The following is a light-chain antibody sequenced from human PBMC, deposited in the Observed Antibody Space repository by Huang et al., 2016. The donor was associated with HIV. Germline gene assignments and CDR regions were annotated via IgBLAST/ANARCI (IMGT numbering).Light chain of an antibody. J-gene: IGKJ5*01. CDR2: GAS. Sequence: EIVMTQSPATLSVSPRERATLSCRASQSITYSLAWYQQKSGQAPRLRIYGASTRATGIPAKFRGSGSGTAITLTIDSLQSEDFALDYCQQYNNWPPSITFGQGTRLEI. CDR1: QSITYS. CDR3: QQYNNWPPSIT. V-gene: IGKV3-15*01.